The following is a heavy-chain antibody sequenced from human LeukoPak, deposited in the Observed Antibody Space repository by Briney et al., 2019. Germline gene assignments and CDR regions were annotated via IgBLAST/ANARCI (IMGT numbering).Heavy chain of an antibody. J-gene: IGHJ3*02. V-gene: IGHV4-39*02. D-gene: IGHD5-12*01. CDR2: LYYSGSA. CDR1: DSSNTNNIYY. CDR3: ARPSHRGYCGYENGFDI. Sequence: SETLSLTYTFADSSNTNNIYYVYWIRQHPGKGLEWIGNLYYSGSAHYNPSLKSRVTISVDTSKSHFSLKLTSVTAADKASYYWARPSHRGYCGYENGFDIWGQGTMVTVSS.